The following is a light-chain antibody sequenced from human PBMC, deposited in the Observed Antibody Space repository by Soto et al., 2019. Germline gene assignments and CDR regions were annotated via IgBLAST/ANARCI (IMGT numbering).Light chain of an antibody. Sequence: DIQMTQSPSTLSASVGDRVTITCRASHSISSWLAWYQQKPGKAPKLLIYKASSLESGVPSRFSGSGSGTEFTLTISSLQPDDFATYYCQQYNSYLLTFGGGTKVDIK. CDR2: KAS. V-gene: IGKV1-5*03. J-gene: IGKJ4*01. CDR3: QQYNSYLLT. CDR1: HSISSW.